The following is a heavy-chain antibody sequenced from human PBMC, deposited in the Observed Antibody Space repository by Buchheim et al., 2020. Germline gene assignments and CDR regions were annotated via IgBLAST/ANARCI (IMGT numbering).Heavy chain of an antibody. Sequence: QVQLQQWGAGLLKPSETLSLTCAVYGGSFSGYYWSWIRQPPGKGLEWIGEINHSGSTNYNPSLKSRVTISVDTSKNQFSLKLSSVTAADTAVYYCARVRLWLGELLYRYYYYGMDVWGQGTT. J-gene: IGHJ6*02. CDR1: GGSFSGYY. V-gene: IGHV4-34*01. D-gene: IGHD3-10*01. CDR2: INHSGST. CDR3: ARVRLWLGELLYRYYYYGMDV.